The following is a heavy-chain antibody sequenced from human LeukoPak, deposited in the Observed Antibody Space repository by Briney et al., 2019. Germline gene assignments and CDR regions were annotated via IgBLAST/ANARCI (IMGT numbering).Heavy chain of an antibody. V-gene: IGHV4-59*01. CDR2: IYYSGST. Sequence: TSETLSLTCTVSGGSISSYYWSWIRQPPGKGLEWIGYIYYSGSTNYNPSLKSRVTISVDTSKNQFSLKLSSVTAADTAVYYCTQGAGWLIDYWGQGILVSVSS. J-gene: IGHJ4*02. D-gene: IGHD3-16*01. CDR3: TQGAGWLIDY. CDR1: GGSISSYY.